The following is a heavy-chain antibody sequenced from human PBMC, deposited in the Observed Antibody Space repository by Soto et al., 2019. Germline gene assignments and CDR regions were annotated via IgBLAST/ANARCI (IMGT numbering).Heavy chain of an antibody. CDR1: GVTFSGYA. V-gene: IGHV3-23*01. CDR2: ITGSGGSP. J-gene: IGHJ4*02. D-gene: IGHD3-10*01. Sequence: PGGSLRLSFAASGVTFSGYAMSWVLQARRKGLEWVSGITGSGGSPNYADSVKGRVTIFRDNAKDTLYLKMHSLGVHDTAIYYCAIASVTRIRGEPPAHWGQGSLVTVSA. CDR3: AIASVTRIRGEPPAH.